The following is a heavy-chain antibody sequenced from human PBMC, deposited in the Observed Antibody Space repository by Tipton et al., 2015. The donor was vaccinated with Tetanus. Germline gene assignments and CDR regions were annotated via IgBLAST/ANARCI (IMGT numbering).Heavy chain of an antibody. J-gene: IGHJ5*02. CDR2: IYYSGST. CDR3: ARDQGGGRVVRLNWFDP. D-gene: IGHD6-6*01. Sequence: LRLSCSVSGGSISGSPFFWNWIRQQPGKGPEWIGYIYYSGSTFYNPSFESRVTISVDTAKNQFSLKLNSVTAADTAVYYCARDQGGGRVVRLNWFDPWGQGMLVTVSS. V-gene: IGHV4-31*03. CDR1: GGSISGSPFF.